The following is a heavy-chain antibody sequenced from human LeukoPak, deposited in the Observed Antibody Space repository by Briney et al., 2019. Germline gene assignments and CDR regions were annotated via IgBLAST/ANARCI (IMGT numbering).Heavy chain of an antibody. J-gene: IGHJ6*02. CDR3: ARAVRAATNDFYGMDV. CDR1: CGSFSGYY. V-gene: IGHV4-34*01. Sequence: PSETLSLTCAVYCGSFSGYYWSWIRLPPGKRLEWIGENNHSGSTNYNPSLKGRVTISVDTSKSHFSLKLSSVTAADTAVYYCARAVRAATNDFYGMDVWGQGNTVTVS. D-gene: IGHD2-15*01. CDR2: NNHSGST.